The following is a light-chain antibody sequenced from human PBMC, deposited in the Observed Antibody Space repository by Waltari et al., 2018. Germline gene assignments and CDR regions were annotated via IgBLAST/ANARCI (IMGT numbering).Light chain of an antibody. Sequence: SYVLTQPPSVSVAPGQMARITCGGDNIETKNVHWYQLKPGQAPVLVVHDGKDRPSGIPKRFSGSNSGNTATLTSSRAGAGDEADYYCQVWDSSSYVFGSGTKVTVL. V-gene: IGLV3-21*02. CDR1: NIETKN. CDR3: QVWDSSSYV. CDR2: DGK. J-gene: IGLJ1*01.